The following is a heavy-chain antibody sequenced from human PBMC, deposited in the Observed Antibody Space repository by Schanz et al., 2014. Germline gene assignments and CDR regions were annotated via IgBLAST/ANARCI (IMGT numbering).Heavy chain of an antibody. Sequence: EVQLVESGGGLVKPGGSLRLSCVASGFTFSSFSMNWVRQTPEKGLEWVSYISTSSTTRYYAASLRGRFTISRDDAKNSVYLQMNSLRDEDTAVYYCARGEFGRLFPTWFDPWGQGTLVTVSS. V-gene: IGHV3-48*02. J-gene: IGHJ5*02. CDR3: ARGEFGRLFPTWFDP. CDR2: ISTSSTTR. CDR1: GFTFSSFS. D-gene: IGHD3-10*01.